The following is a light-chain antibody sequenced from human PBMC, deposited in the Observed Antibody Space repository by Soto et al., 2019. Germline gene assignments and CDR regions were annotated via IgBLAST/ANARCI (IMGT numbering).Light chain of an antibody. CDR1: QSIGGW. V-gene: IGKV1-5*01. CDR2: GAS. CDR3: QHYINYSYT. Sequence: DIQMTQSPSTLSASVGDRVTITCRASQSIGGWLAWYQQKPGKAPKLLIFGASILESGLPSRFSGSGSGTEFTLTISSLQPDDFAIYYCQHYINYSYTFGQGTKLEIK. J-gene: IGKJ2*01.